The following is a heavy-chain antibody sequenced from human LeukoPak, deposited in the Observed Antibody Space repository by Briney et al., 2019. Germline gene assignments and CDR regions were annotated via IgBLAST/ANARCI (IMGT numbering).Heavy chain of an antibody. CDR2: IYYSGST. V-gene: IGHV4-59*01. Sequence: SETLSLTCTVSGGSISSYYWSWIRQPPGKGLEWIGYIYYSGSTNYNPSLKSRVTISVDTSKNQFSLKLSSVTAADTAVYYCAKDIKDGYTNWYFDLWGRGTLVTVSS. J-gene: IGHJ2*01. CDR3: AKDIKDGYTNWYFDL. CDR1: GGSISSYY. D-gene: IGHD5-24*01.